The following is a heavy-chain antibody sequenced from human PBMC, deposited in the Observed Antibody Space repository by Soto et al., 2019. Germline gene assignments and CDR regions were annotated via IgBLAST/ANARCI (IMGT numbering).Heavy chain of an antibody. CDR1: GYTFTGYY. V-gene: IGHV1-2*04. D-gene: IGHD1-20*01. CDR3: ARGTYNWTQTVDYYGLDV. J-gene: IGHJ6*02. CDR2: INPNSGGT. Sequence: ASVKVSFKASGYTFTGYYMHWVRQAPGQGLEWMGWINPNSGGTNYAQKFQGWVTMTRDTSISTAYMELSRLRSDDTAVYYCARGTYNWTQTVDYYGLDVWGQGTTVTVSS.